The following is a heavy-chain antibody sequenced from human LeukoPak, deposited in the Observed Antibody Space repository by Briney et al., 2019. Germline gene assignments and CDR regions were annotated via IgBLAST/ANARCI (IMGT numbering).Heavy chain of an antibody. V-gene: IGHV3-30*19. CDR2: IWYDGSNK. Sequence: GSLRLSCAASGLTFSSCGMHWVRQAPGKGLEWVAVIWYDGSNKYYADSVKGRFTISRDNSKNTLYLQMNSLRAEDTAVYYCARGNTMIRGIIITYFDSWGQGTLVTVSS. CDR3: ARGNTMIRGIIITYFDS. CDR1: GLTFSSCG. J-gene: IGHJ4*02. D-gene: IGHD3-10*01.